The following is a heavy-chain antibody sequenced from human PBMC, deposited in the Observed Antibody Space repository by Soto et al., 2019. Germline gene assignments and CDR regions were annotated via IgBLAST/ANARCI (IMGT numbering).Heavy chain of an antibody. D-gene: IGHD3-9*01. CDR1: GFTFSSYA. V-gene: IGHV3-64*01. CDR2: ISSNGGST. J-gene: IGHJ4*02. Sequence: GGSLRLSCAASGFTFSSYAMHWVRQAPGKGLEYVSAISSNGGSTYYANSVKGRFTISRDNSKNTLYLQMGSLRAEDMAVYYCARKYYDILTGYYTHFDYWGQGTLVTVSS. CDR3: ARKYYDILTGYYTHFDY.